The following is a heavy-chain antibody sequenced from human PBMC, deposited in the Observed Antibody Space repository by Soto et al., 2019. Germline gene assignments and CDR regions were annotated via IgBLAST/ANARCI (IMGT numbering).Heavy chain of an antibody. CDR1: GDSVSSGNYY. CDR2: IYFTGNT. D-gene: IGHD3-16*01. CDR3: GRVPVDTYMIYWSDP. J-gene: IGHJ5*02. Sequence: SETLSLTCTVSGDSVSSGNYYWSWIRQPPGKGLEWIGSIYFTGNTNYNPSLKSRLTMSIDTSRNLFSLRLGSVTAADTAVYYCGRVPVDTYMIYWSDPWGQGTLVTVSS. V-gene: IGHV4-61*01.